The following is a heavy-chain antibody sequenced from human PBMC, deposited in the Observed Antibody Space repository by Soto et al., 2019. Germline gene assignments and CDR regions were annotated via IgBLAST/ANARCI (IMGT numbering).Heavy chain of an antibody. CDR2: FDPEDGET. CDR1: GYTLTELS. CDR3: ATLPLPYGDYSPIVFDY. Sequence: GASVKVSCKVSGYTLTELSMHWVRQAPGKGLEWMGGFDPEDGETIYAQKFQGRVTMTEDTSTDTAYMELSSLRSEDTAVYYCATLPLPYGDYSPIVFDYWGQGTLVTVSS. D-gene: IGHD4-17*01. J-gene: IGHJ4*02. V-gene: IGHV1-24*01.